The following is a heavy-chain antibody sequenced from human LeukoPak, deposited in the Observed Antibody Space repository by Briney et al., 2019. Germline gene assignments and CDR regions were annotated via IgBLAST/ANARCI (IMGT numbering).Heavy chain of an antibody. Sequence: GSLRLSCAASGLTISSNYMSWVRQAPGKGLEWVSVIYSDDSTYYADSVRGRFTISRDNSKNTLYLQMNSLRAEDTAVHYCARDGRVGATRLNIWGQGTMVTVSS. CDR1: GLTISSNY. D-gene: IGHD1-26*01. V-gene: IGHV3-66*02. J-gene: IGHJ3*02. CDR3: ARDGRVGATRLNI. CDR2: IYSDDST.